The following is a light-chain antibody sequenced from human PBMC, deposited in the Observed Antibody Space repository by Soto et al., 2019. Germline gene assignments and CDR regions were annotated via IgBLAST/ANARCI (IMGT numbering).Light chain of an antibody. J-gene: IGKJ5*01. CDR2: DTS. Sequence: EIVLTQSPATLSLSPGERATLSCRASQTISYFLAWYQQKPGQAPRLLIYDTSNRATGIPARFSGSGSGTDFTLTISSLEPEDFAVDFCQQRADWPITFGQGTRLEIK. CDR3: QQRADWPIT. CDR1: QTISYF. V-gene: IGKV3-11*01.